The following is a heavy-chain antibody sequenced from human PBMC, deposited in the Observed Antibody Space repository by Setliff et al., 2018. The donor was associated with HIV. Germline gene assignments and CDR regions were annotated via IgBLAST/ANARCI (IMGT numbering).Heavy chain of an antibody. CDR1: GFTFSSYA. CDR3: AKSLRVAGNDY. J-gene: IGHJ4*02. V-gene: IGHV3-23*01. Sequence: GGSLGLSCAASGFTFSSYAINWVRQAPGKGLEWVSAISSGGEIMCYADSVKGRFTISRDNSKNTLYLQMISLRADDTAVYYCAKSLRVAGNDYWAQGTLVTVSS. CDR2: ISSGGEIM.